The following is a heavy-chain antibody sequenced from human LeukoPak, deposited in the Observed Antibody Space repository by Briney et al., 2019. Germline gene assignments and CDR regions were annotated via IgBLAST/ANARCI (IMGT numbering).Heavy chain of an antibody. Sequence: GGSLRLSCAASGFTFSNYAMNWVRQAPGKGLEWVSGISGNGGRTYYADSVQGRFTISRDNAQNALFLQMNSLRVEDTAVYYCAAGTAADYWGQGTLVTVSS. CDR2: ISGNGGRT. D-gene: IGHD6-13*01. CDR1: GFTFSNYA. V-gene: IGHV3-23*01. J-gene: IGHJ4*02. CDR3: AAGTAADY.